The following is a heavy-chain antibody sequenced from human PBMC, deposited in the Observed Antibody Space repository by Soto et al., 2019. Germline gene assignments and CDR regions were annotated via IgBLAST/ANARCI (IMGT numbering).Heavy chain of an antibody. V-gene: IGHV4-30-4*01. Sequence: PSETLSLTCTVSGGSISSGDYYWSWIRQPPGKGLEWIGYIYYSGSTYYNPSLKSRVTISVDTSKNQFSLKLSSVTAADTAVYYCARDPPVVATEDYWGQGTLVTVSS. CDR3: ARDPPVVATEDY. CDR2: IYYSGST. CDR1: GGSISSGDYY. D-gene: IGHD5-12*01. J-gene: IGHJ4*02.